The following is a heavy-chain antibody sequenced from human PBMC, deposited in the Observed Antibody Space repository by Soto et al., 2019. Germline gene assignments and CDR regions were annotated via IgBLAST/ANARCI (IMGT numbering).Heavy chain of an antibody. CDR3: ARLRSPEQDYYYYGMDV. CDR2: IYYSGST. J-gene: IGHJ6*02. V-gene: IGHV4-61*01. CDR1: GGSVSSGSYY. Sequence: ASETLSLTCTVSGGSVSSGSYYWSWIRQPPGKGLEWIGYIYYSGSTNYNPSLKSRVTISVDTSKNQFSLKLSSVTAADTAVYYCARLRSPEQDYYYYGMDVWGQGTTVTVSS.